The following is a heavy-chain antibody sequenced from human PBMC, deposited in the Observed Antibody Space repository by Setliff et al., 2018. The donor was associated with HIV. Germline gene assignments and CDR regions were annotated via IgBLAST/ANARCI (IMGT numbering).Heavy chain of an antibody. CDR1: GFRFRTYA. J-gene: IGHJ4*02. V-gene: IGHV3-21*01. CDR2: ISSSSSYT. Sequence: NPGGSLRLSCVASGFRFRTYAMSWVRQAPGKGLEWVSYISSSSSYTHYADSVKGRFTISRDNAKNSLYLQRNSLRAEDTAVYYCARGEPTILVVPAAFFDYWGQGTLVTVSS. CDR3: ARGEPTILVVPAAFFDY. D-gene: IGHD2-2*01.